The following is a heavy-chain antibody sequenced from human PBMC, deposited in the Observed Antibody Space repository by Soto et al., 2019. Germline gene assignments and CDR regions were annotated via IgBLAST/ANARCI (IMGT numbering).Heavy chain of an antibody. CDR2: ISSSGSTI. V-gene: IGHV3-48*03. CDR1: GFTFSSYE. Sequence: GGSLRLSCAASGFTFSSYEMNWVRQAPGKGLEWVSYISSSGSTIYYADSVKGRFTISRDNAKNSLYLQMNGLRAEDTAVYYCARAGVTVAGTGVAFDIWGQGTMVTVSS. CDR3: ARAGVTVAGTGVAFDI. J-gene: IGHJ3*02. D-gene: IGHD6-19*01.